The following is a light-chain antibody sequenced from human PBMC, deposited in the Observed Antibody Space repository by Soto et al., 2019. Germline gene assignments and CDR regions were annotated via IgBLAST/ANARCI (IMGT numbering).Light chain of an antibody. CDR1: SSDVGGYKY. V-gene: IGLV2-14*01. CDR2: VVS. Sequence: HSALTQPASVSGSPGQSITISCTGTSSDVGGYKYVSWYQHHPDKAPKLIISVVSNRPSGVSNRFSGSKSGNTASLTISGLQAEDEADYYCGSYTSSGTPYVFGTGTKVTVL. CDR3: GSYTSSGTPYV. J-gene: IGLJ1*01.